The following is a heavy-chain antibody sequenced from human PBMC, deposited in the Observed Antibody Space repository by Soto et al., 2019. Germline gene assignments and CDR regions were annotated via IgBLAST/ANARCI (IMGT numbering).Heavy chain of an antibody. CDR3: AAGNHGDYYDSSGYWCYFDY. D-gene: IGHD3-22*01. V-gene: IGHV1-58*01. CDR1: GFTFTSSA. Sequence: SVKVSCKASGFTFTSSAVRWVRQARGQRLEWIGWIVVGSGNTNYAQKFQERVTITRDMSTSTAYMELSSLRSEDTAVYYCAAGNHGDYYDSSGYWCYFDYWGQGNLVTVSS. CDR2: IVVGSGNT. J-gene: IGHJ4*02.